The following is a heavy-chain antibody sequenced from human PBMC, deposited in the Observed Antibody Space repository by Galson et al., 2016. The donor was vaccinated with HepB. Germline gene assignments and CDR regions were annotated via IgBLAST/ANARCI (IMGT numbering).Heavy chain of an antibody. J-gene: IGHJ5*02. CDR3: VRYFRARHVDSPGFLDP. CDR1: RVSFGTYE. CDR2: MKTDAGDA. V-gene: IGHV1-8*01. D-gene: IGHD3-9*01. Sequence: SVKVSSKASRVSFGTYERYWMQQGHGQDREWLGWMKTDAGDAAAAQNFRLRVLMNWDSATRTALLEVKSLTHDDTAVYYCVRYFRARHVDSPGFLDPWGQGTLVTVSS.